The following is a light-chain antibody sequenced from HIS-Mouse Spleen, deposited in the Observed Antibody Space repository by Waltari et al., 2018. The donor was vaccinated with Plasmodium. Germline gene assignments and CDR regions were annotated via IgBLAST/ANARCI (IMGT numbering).Light chain of an antibody. Sequence: QSVLTQPPSASGTPGQRVTISCSGSSSNIGSNTVNWYQQPPGTAPKPLIYSNNQRPAVGPDRFSGSKAGTSASLAISGLQSEDEADYYCAAWDDSLNGVVFGGGTKLTVL. CDR3: AAWDDSLNGVV. V-gene: IGLV1-44*01. J-gene: IGLJ2*01. CDR1: SSNIGSNT. CDR2: SNN.